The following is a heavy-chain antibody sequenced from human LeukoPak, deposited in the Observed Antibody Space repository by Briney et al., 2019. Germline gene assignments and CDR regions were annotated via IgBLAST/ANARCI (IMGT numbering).Heavy chain of an antibody. V-gene: IGHV3-23*01. J-gene: IGHJ4*02. CDR3: ARRKKCQLLAFDC. CDR1: GFTFSNYA. CDR2: VTVSGYTT. Sequence: GGSLRLSCAASGFTFSNYAISWVRQAPGKGLEWVSTVTVSGYTTSYADSVKGRFTVSRDDFKNTMYLQMSSLRAEDTAVYYCARRKKCQLLAFDCWGQGTPVTVSS. D-gene: IGHD2-2*01.